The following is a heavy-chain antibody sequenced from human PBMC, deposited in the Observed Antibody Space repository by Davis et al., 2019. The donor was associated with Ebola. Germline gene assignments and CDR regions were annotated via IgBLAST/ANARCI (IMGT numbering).Heavy chain of an antibody. J-gene: IGHJ4*02. Sequence: AASVKVSCKASGYAFTGYYMHWVRQAPGQGLEYMGWINPNSGGTNYAQKFQGRVTMTRDTSISTAYMELSRLRSDDTAVYYCARVSATVTTFDSWGQGTLVTVSS. V-gene: IGHV1-2*02. CDR1: GYAFTGYY. D-gene: IGHD4-17*01. CDR3: ARVSATVTTFDS. CDR2: INPNSGGT.